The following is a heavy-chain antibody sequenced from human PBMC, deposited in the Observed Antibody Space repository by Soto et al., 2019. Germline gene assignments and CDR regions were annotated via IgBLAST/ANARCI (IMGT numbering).Heavy chain of an antibody. CDR2: IAGDGDTR. CDR3: AKGYSSSSRFDS. J-gene: IGHJ4*02. D-gene: IGHD6-6*01. Sequence: GGSLRLSCVASGLTFSTYGMSWVRQAPGKGLEWVSVIAGDGDTRYYADSVRGRFTISRDNSKNTVYLQMDSLGVDDTAVYYCAKGYSSSSRFDSWGPGTLVTVSS. CDR1: GLTFSTYG. V-gene: IGHV3-23*01.